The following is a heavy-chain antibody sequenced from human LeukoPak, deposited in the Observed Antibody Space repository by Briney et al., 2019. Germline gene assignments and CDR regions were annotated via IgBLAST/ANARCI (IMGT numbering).Heavy chain of an antibody. CDR1: GFTFSTYA. CDR2: ISDSGYST. D-gene: IGHD3-22*01. V-gene: IGHV3-23*01. J-gene: IGHJ4*02. CDR3: AKDLHYDSSGYSRYYFDY. Sequence: GGSLRLSCAAPGFTFSTYAMSWVRQAPGKGLEWVSGISDSGYSTNYADSVKGRFIISRDNSKNTLYLQMNSLRAEDTAVYYCAKDLHYDSSGYSRYYFDYWGQGTLVTVSS.